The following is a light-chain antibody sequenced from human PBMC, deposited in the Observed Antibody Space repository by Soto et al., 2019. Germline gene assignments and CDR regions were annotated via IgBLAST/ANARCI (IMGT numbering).Light chain of an antibody. Sequence: QSVLTQPRSVSGSPGQSVTISCTGTSSDVGGYKYVSWYQQKPGKAPKLIIYGVSRWPSGVPNRFSGSKSGNRASLTISGLQAEDEGDYYCAAWDDSLSGPYVFGTGTKVTVL. V-gene: IGLV2-11*01. CDR2: GVS. CDR3: AAWDDSLSGPYV. CDR1: SSDVGGYKY. J-gene: IGLJ1*01.